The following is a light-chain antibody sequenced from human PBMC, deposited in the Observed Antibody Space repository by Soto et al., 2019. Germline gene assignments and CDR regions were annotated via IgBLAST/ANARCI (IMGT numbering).Light chain of an antibody. CDR1: QSISSY. Sequence: DIQMTQSPSSLSASVGDRVTITCRARQSISSYLNWYQQKPGKAPKLLIYAASSLQSGVPSRFSGSGSGTDFTLTISSLRPEDFATYYCQQSYSTPFTFGGGTKVEIK. V-gene: IGKV1-39*01. CDR2: AAS. CDR3: QQSYSTPFT. J-gene: IGKJ4*01.